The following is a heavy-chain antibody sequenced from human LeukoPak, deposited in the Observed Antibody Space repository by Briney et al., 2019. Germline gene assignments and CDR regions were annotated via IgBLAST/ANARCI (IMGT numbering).Heavy chain of an antibody. J-gene: IGHJ4*02. CDR2: ITSDGTSI. CDR3: ARDWYHAIDY. CDR1: GFTFSSYA. D-gene: IGHD2-2*01. V-gene: IGHV3-74*03. Sequence: GVPLRLSCAASGFTFSSYAVSWVRQAPGQGLVWVARITSDGTSISYAESVKGRFTISRDNAKNTLYLQMNSLRAEDTAVYYCARDWYHAIDYWGQGTLVTVSS.